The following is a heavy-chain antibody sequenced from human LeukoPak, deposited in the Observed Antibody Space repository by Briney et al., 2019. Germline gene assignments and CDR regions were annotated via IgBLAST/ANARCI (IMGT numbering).Heavy chain of an antibody. D-gene: IGHD1-26*01. V-gene: IGHV3-30*02. CDR1: GFTFSNYG. J-gene: IGHJ4*02. CDR2: IRYDGSNK. CDR3: AKDIDFDY. Sequence: PGGSLRLSCAASGFTFSNYGMHWVRQAPGKGLERVAFIRYDGSNKYYADSVKGRFTISRDNSKNTLCLQMNSLRAEDTAVYYCAKDIDFDYWGQGTLVTVSS.